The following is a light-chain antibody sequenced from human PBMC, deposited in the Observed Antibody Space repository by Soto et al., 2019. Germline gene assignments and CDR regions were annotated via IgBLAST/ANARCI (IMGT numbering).Light chain of an antibody. J-gene: IGKJ4*01. CDR1: QPILYSTNKKNH. CDR3: QQYHSNPRT. Sequence: DTVMTQSPDSLAVSLGERATINCKSSQPILYSTNKKNHLAWYQQKAGQPPRLLIYWASTRASGVPDRFSGSGSGTDFTLNISSLQAEDVAVYYCQQYHSNPRTFGGGTKVEIK. CDR2: WAS. V-gene: IGKV4-1*01.